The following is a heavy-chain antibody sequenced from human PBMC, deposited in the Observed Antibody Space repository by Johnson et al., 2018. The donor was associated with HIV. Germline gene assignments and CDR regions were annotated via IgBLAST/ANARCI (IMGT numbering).Heavy chain of an antibody. D-gene: IGHD2-21*02. V-gene: IGHV3-30*02. CDR3: ARGGVVTAIPHAFDI. Sequence: QVQLVESGGGLVQPGGSLRLSCAASGFTFSSYWMSWVRQAPGKGLEWVAFIRYDGSNKYYADSVKGRFTISRDNSKNTLYLQMNSLRAEDTAVYYCARGGVVTAIPHAFDIWGQGTMVTVSS. CDR2: IRYDGSNK. CDR1: GFTFSSYW. J-gene: IGHJ3*02.